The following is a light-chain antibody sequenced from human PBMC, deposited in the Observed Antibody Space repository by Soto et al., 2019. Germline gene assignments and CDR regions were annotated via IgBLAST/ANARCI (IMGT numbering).Light chain of an antibody. CDR1: SSNIGAGYE. CDR3: QSYDSSLSGYV. V-gene: IGLV1-40*01. CDR2: ENN. Sequence: QSVLTQPPSVSEAPGQRVTISCTGSSSNIGAGYEAHWYQQVPGTAPKLLISENNNRPSGVPDRFSGSKSVTSASLAITGLQAEDEAEYYCQSYDSSLSGYVFGTGTKVTVL. J-gene: IGLJ1*01.